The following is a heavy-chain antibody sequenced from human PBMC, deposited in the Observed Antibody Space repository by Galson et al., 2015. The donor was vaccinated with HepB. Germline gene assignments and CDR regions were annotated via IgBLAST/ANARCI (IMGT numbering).Heavy chain of an antibody. CDR1: GFTFSSYG. J-gene: IGHJ4*02. V-gene: IGHV3-30*18. CDR3: ANGSYSSGWYVY. CDR2: ISYDGSNK. D-gene: IGHD6-19*01. Sequence: SLRLSCAASGFTFSSYGMHWVRQAPGKGLEWVAVISYDGSNKYYADSVKGRFTISRDNSKNTLYLQMNSLRAEDTAVYYCANGSYSSGWYVYWGQGTLVTVSS.